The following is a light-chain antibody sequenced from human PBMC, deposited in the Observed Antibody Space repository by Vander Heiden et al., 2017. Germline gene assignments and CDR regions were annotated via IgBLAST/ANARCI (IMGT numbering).Light chain of an antibody. J-gene: IGKJ4*01. Sequence: EIVMTHSPLSLPVTPGEPASISCTSSRSLLHSNGYNYLDWYLQKPGQSPQLLIYLGSNRASGVPDRFSGSGSGTDFTLKISRVEAEDVGVYYCMQALQSPLTFGGGTKVEIK. CDR3: MQALQSPLT. CDR2: LGS. V-gene: IGKV2-28*01. CDR1: RSLLHSNGYNY.